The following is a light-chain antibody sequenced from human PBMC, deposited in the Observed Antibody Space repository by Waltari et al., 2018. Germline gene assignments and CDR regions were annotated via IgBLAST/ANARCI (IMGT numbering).Light chain of an antibody. J-gene: IGKJ1*01. V-gene: IGKV3-20*01. CDR3: QHYADSLWT. CDR2: GAV. Sequence: DIVLTKSPTSLSLSPGERATLSCRASQSVSSNSLAWYPQRPGQAPRLVIYGAVTRAAGIPARFSGGGSGTDFTLTISRLEPEDFVVYYCQHYADSLWTFGQGTKVEVK. CDR1: QSVSSNS.